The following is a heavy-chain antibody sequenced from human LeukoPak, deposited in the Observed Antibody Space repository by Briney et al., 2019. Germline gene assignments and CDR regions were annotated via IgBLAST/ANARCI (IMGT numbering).Heavy chain of an antibody. D-gene: IGHD1-14*01. V-gene: IGHV1-24*01. CDR2: FDPEDGET. J-gene: IGHJ3*02. CDR3: ARDRWAESAAFDI. CDR1: GYTLTELS. Sequence: GASVKVSCKVSGYTLTELSMHWVRQAPGKGLEWMGGFDPEDGETIYAQKFQGRVTMTEDTSISTAYMELSRLRSDDTAVYYCARDRWAESAAFDIWGQGTMVTVSS.